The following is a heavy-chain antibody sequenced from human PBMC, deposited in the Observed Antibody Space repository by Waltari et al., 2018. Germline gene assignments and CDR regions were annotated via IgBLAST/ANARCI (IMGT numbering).Heavy chain of an antibody. CDR1: GASIRSFY. CDR2: MYNSGNT. D-gene: IGHD5-18*01. V-gene: IGHV4-4*07. CDR3: ARDLWAYGYGSGAFDI. Sequence: QVQVQESGPGLVKPSETLSLTCTVSGASIRSFYWSWIRQTAGKGLGWSGRMYNSGNTNSNNYTGPLKSRVTMSIDTSRNQFSLKLTSVTAADTAIYYCARDLWAYGYGSGAFDIWGQGTLVTVSS. J-gene: IGHJ3*02.